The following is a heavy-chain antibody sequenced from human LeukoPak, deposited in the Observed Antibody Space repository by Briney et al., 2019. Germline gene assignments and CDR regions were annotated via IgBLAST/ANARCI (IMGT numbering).Heavy chain of an antibody. CDR1: GDSISTLY. CDR2: IYYSGST. V-gene: IGHV4-39*07. Sequence: SETLSLTCTVSGDSISTLYWSWIRQPPGKGLEWIGSIYYSGSTYYNPSLKSRVTISEDTSKNQFSLKLSSVTAADTAVYYCARGRALFDWGQGTLVTVSS. J-gene: IGHJ4*02. CDR3: ARGRALFD. D-gene: IGHD2-21*01.